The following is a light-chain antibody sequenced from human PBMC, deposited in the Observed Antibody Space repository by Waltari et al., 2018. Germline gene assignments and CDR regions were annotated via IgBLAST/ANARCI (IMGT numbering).Light chain of an antibody. V-gene: IGKV1-5*03. J-gene: IGKJ1*01. Sequence: DIQMTQSPSTLSASVGDTVSITCRASQSINRWLAWYQQKPGKAPNRLSYRASTLESGVPSRFSGSESGAEFTLTISSLQPDDFATYYCQQYSDDWTFGQGTKVEIK. CDR2: RAS. CDR3: QQYSDDWT. CDR1: QSINRW.